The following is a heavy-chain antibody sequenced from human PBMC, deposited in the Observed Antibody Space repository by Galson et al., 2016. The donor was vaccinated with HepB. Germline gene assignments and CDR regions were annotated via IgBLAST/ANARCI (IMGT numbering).Heavy chain of an antibody. D-gene: IGHD3-22*01. CDR3: ARWSDRANPSGNLDY. CDR1: GCTFTTYD. CDR2: MNPDSGNT. Sequence: SVKVSCKASGCTFTTYDINWVRQATGQGLEWMGWMNPDSGNTGYAQKFQGRVTMTSKTSISTAFMELSSLRSEDTAVYYCARWSDRANPSGNLDYWAQGTLVTVSS. J-gene: IGHJ4*02. V-gene: IGHV1-8*01.